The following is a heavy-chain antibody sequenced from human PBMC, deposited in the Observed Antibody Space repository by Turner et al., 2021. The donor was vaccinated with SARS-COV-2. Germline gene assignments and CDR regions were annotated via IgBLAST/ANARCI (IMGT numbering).Heavy chain of an antibody. Sequence: EVHLLEPGGGLVQPGGSLRPSCAASGFTFSNYAMSWVRQAPGRGLEWVSFLSGSGDSTYHADSVKGRFTISRDNSKNTLYLQMNSLRAEDTAVYYCAKVGGWELRRKWFFDLWGRGTLVSVSS. CDR1: GFTFSNYA. J-gene: IGHJ2*01. CDR2: LSGSGDST. D-gene: IGHD1-26*01. CDR3: AKVGGWELRRKWFFDL. V-gene: IGHV3-23*01.